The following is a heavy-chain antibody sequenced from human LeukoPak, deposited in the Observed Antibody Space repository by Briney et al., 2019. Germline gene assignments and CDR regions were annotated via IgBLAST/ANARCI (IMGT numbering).Heavy chain of an antibody. V-gene: IGHV4-59*01. D-gene: IGHD6-19*01. CDR3: ARDGGKGAVTSFDP. J-gene: IGHJ5*02. CDR1: GGSISSYY. Sequence: SETLSLTCTVSGGSISSYYWSWIRQPPGKGLEWIGYIYYSGSTNYNPSLKSRVTISVDTSKNQFSLKLSSVTAADTAVYYCARDGGKGAVTSFDPWGQGTLVTVSS. CDR2: IYYSGST.